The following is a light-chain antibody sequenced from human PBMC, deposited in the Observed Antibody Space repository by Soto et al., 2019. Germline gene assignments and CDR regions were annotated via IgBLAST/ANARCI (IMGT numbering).Light chain of an antibody. Sequence: QSALTQPPSASGSPGQSVTISCTGTSSDVGGYNYVSWYQQHPGKVPKLMIYEVSRRPSGVPDRFSGSKSGNMASLTVSGLQAEDEADYYCCSYAGINNYLVFGGGTQLTVL. CDR3: CSYAGINNYLV. CDR2: EVS. J-gene: IGLJ2*01. CDR1: SSDVGGYNY. V-gene: IGLV2-8*01.